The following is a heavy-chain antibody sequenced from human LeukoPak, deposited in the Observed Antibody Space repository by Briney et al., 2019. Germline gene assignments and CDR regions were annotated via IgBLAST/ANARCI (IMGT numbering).Heavy chain of an antibody. CDR3: ARDPGGPTAAGTFYWFDP. CDR1: GDSVSSNSAA. Sequence: SQTPSLTCAISGDSVSSNSAAWNWIRQSPSRGLEWLGRTYYRSKWYNDYAVSVKSRITINPDTSKNQFSLQLNSVTPEDTAVYYCARDPGGPTAAGTFYWFDPWGQGTLVTVSS. CDR2: TYYRSKWYN. V-gene: IGHV6-1*01. D-gene: IGHD6-13*01. J-gene: IGHJ5*02.